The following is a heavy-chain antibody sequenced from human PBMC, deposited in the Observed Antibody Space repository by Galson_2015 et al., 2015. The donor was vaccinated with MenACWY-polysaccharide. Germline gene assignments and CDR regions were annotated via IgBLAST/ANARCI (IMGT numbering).Heavy chain of an antibody. J-gene: IGHJ4*02. CDR2: ISWNGVNV. Sequence: SLRLSCAASGFTFEDYAMHWVRHAPGKGLEWVSIISWNGVNVAYAASVKGRFTISRDNAKNSLYLQMNSLRDEDTAFYYCVKDRSFWSFFAYGGQGALVPVSS. V-gene: IGHV3-9*01. CDR3: VKDRSFWSFFAY. D-gene: IGHD1-26*01. CDR1: GFTFEDYA.